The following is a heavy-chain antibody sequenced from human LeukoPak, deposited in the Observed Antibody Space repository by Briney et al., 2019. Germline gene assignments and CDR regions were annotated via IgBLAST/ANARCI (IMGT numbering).Heavy chain of an antibody. CDR1: GGTFSSYA. D-gene: IGHD2-21*02. J-gene: IGHJ5*02. CDR3: AGDCGGDCRGPT. Sequence: GASVKVSCKASGGTFSSYAISWVRQAPGQGLEWMGGIIPIFGTTNYAQKFQGRVTITADESTSTAYMELTSLRSEDTAMYYCAGDCGGDCRGPTWGQGTLVTVSS. CDR2: IIPIFGTT. V-gene: IGHV1-69*13.